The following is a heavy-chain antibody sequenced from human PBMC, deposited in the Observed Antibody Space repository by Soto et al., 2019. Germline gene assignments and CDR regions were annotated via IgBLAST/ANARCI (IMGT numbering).Heavy chain of an antibody. V-gene: IGHV4-4*07. CDR1: GGSISTYY. CDR3: ARNKANYYDSSGYPFGYYYGMDV. D-gene: IGHD3-22*01. CDR2: IYTSGST. Sequence: QVQLQESGPGLVKPSETLSLTCTVSGGSISTYYWSWIRQSAGKGLEWIGHIYTSGSTNYNPSLKSRVTMSVDTSKNQFSLKLSSVTAADTAVYYCARNKANYYDSSGYPFGYYYGMDVWGQGTTVTVSS. J-gene: IGHJ6*02.